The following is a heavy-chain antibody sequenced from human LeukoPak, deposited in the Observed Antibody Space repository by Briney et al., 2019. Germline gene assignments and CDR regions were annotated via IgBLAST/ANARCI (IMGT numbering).Heavy chain of an antibody. CDR3: ARDKTSRSYGYDDAFDI. V-gene: IGHV3-21*01. J-gene: IGHJ3*02. D-gene: IGHD5-18*01. Sequence: KTGGSLRLSCAASGFTFSSYSMTWVRQAPGKGLEWVSSISSSSSYIYYADSVKGRFTISRDNAKNSLYLQMNSLRAEDTAVYYCARDKTSRSYGYDDAFDIWGQGTMVTVSS. CDR1: GFTFSSYS. CDR2: ISSSSSYI.